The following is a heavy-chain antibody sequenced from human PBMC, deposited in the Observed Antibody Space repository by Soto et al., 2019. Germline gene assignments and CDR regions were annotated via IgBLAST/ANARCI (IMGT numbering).Heavy chain of an antibody. Sequence: GASVKVSCKASGYTFTGYFIHRVRQAPGQGLEWMGYINPNSGATKYAPRFQGRVTMTSDTSIRTAYMDLSNLRSDDTAVYYCARGGGTILAPLPWGQGTLVTVAS. D-gene: IGHD1-1*01. CDR3: ARGGGTILAPLP. V-gene: IGHV1-2*02. CDR1: GYTFTGYF. CDR2: INPNSGAT. J-gene: IGHJ5*02.